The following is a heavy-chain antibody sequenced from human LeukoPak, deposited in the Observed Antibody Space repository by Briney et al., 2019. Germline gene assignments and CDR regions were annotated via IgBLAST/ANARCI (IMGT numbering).Heavy chain of an antibody. Sequence: GGSLRLSCAASGFTFSRLAMDWVRQAPGKGLEWVSYINTDSSDIHYADSVTGRFTISRDNARNTLYLQLSSLRAEDSAVYYCARDTFQPGLIDSWGQGTLVTVSS. CDR2: INTDSSDI. CDR1: GFTFSRLA. CDR3: ARDTFQPGLIDS. D-gene: IGHD2-2*01. V-gene: IGHV3-21*05. J-gene: IGHJ4*02.